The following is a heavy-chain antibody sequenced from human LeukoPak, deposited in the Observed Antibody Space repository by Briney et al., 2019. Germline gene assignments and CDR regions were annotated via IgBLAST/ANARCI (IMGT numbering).Heavy chain of an antibody. J-gene: IGHJ4*02. CDR3: ARDGTGFDY. CDR1: GFTFSRDW. V-gene: IGHV3-7*01. D-gene: IGHD2-8*02. Sequence: GGSLRLSCVASGFTFSRDWMSWVRQAPGKGLEWVASVKQDGIETQYVDSVKGRFTISRDNAKNSVHMQMNSLRVEDTAVYYCARDGTGFDYWGQGTLVTVSS. CDR2: VKQDGIET.